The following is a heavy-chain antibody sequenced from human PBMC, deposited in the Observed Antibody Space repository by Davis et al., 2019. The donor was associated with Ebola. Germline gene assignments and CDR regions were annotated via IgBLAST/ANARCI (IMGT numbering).Heavy chain of an antibody. D-gene: IGHD3-22*01. J-gene: IGHJ4*02. CDR2: IKQDGSEK. V-gene: IGHV3-7*01. CDR1: GFTFSSYW. Sequence: PGGSLRLSCAASGFTFSSYWMSWVRQAPGKGLEWVANIKQDGSEKYYVDSVKGRFTISRDNAKNSLYLQMNSLRAEDTAVYYCARDLKYYYDSSGYYRWGQGTLVTVSS. CDR3: ARDLKYYYDSSGYYR.